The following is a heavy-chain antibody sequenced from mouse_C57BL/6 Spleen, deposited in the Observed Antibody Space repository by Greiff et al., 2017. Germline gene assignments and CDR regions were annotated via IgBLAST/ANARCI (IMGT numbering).Heavy chain of an antibody. CDR3: ARSPYYYGSSPFDD. CDR1: GYAFSSYW. J-gene: IGHJ2*01. Sequence: QVQLQQSGAELVKPGASVKISCKASGYAFSSYWMNWVKQRPGKGLEWIGQIYPGDGDTTYNGKFKGKATLTADKSSSTAYMQLSSLTSEDSAVYFCARSPYYYGSSPFDDGGQGTTLTVSS. V-gene: IGHV1-80*01. CDR2: IYPGDGDT. D-gene: IGHD1-1*01.